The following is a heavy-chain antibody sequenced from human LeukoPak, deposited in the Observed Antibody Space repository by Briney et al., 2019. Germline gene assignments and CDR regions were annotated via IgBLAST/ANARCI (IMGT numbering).Heavy chain of an antibody. CDR1: GFTFSNDW. CDR3: ARDVA. J-gene: IGHJ5*02. CDR2: IKGDGSET. V-gene: IGHV3-7*04. Sequence: GGSLRLSCAASGFTFSNDWMSWVRQAPGTGLEWVAYIKGDGSETNYADSVKGRFTISRDNAKNSLYLQMNSLRVEDTALYYCARDVAWGQGTLVTVS.